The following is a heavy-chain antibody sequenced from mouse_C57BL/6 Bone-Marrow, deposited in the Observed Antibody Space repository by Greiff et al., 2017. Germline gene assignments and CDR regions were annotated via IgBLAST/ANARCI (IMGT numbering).Heavy chain of an antibody. CDR1: GYTFTDYN. D-gene: IGHD2-5*01. J-gene: IGHJ4*01. CDR2: INPNNGGT. Sequence: VQLQQSGPELVKPGASVTIPCKASGYTFTDYNMDWVKQSHGKSLEWIGDINPNNGGTIYNQKFKGKATLTVDKSSSTAYMELRSLTSEDTAVYYCARTYYSNFGGVDYWGQGTSVTVSS. CDR3: ARTYYSNFGGVDY. V-gene: IGHV1-18*01.